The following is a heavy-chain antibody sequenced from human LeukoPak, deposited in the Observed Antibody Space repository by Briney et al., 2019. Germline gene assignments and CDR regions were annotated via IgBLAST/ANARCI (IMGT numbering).Heavy chain of an antibody. Sequence: SETLSLTCTVSGGSISGYFWSWIRQRPGKGLEWIGYIHASGSTNQSPSLKSRVTISVDTSKNQFSLKLTSVTAADTAVYYCARGRPVTGSFYFDYWGQGTLVTVSS. CDR2: IHASGST. CDR3: ARGRPVTGSFYFDY. D-gene: IGHD1-26*01. V-gene: IGHV4-59*01. CDR1: GGSISGYF. J-gene: IGHJ4*02.